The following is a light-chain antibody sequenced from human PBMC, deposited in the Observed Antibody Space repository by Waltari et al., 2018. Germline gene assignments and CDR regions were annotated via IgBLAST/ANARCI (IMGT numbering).Light chain of an antibody. CDR2: EAS. J-gene: IGLJ2*01. CDR1: SSHVGSYNL. V-gene: IGLV2-23*01. Sequence: QCALTQPASVSGSPGQSITISCTGTSSHVGSYNLVSWYQQHPGKAPKLMIYEASKRPSGVSNRFSGSKSGNTASLTISGLQAEDEADYYCSSYAGNCNLVVFGGGTKLTVL. CDR3: SSYAGNCNLVV.